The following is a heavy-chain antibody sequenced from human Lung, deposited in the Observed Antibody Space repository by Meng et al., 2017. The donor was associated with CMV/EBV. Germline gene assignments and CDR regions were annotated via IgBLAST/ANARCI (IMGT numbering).Heavy chain of an antibody. CDR3: ARDVMGWFDP. CDR1: GFSFSSYW. D-gene: IGHD2-8*01. CDR2: INSGGTTT. V-gene: IGHV3-74*01. J-gene: IGHJ5*02. Sequence: VQFVESGGCFVQPGESLRLSCVASGFSFSSYWMHWVRQSPGKGLVWVARINSGGTTTTYADSVKGRFTISRDNAKNTLYLQMNSLRGEDTAVYYCARDVMGWFDPWGQGALVTVSS.